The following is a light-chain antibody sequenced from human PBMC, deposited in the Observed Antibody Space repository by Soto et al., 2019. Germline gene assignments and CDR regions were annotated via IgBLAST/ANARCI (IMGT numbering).Light chain of an antibody. CDR1: QSLSSSY. V-gene: IGKV3-20*01. J-gene: IGKJ1*01. CDR2: GVS. CDR3: QQYGDSSWT. Sequence: EIVLTQSPDSLSLSPGDRATLSCRASQSLSSSYLAWYQHKPGQAPRLLIYGVSSRATGIPDRFSGSGSGTDFTLSISRLEPEDFAVYYCQQYGDSSWTFGQGTKVEIK.